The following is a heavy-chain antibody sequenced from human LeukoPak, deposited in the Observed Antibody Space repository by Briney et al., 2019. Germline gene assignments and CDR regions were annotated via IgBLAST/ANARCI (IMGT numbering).Heavy chain of an antibody. D-gene: IGHD4-17*01. Sequence: PSETLSLTCTVSGGSFSGYYCTWIRQPPGEGLEWIGEINHSGSANYNPSLKSRVTISLDTSKNQFSLKLSSVTAADTAVYYCARGQGTVTTHWGQGTLVTVSS. V-gene: IGHV4-34*01. CDR2: INHSGSA. CDR1: GGSFSGYY. CDR3: ARGQGTVTTH. J-gene: IGHJ4*02.